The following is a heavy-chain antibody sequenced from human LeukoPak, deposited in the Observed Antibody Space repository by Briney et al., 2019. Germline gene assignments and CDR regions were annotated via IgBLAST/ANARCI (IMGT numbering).Heavy chain of an antibody. V-gene: IGHV4-38-2*02. J-gene: IGHJ4*02. Sequence: SETLSLACTVSGYSISSGYYWGWIRQPPGKGLEWIGSIYHSGSTYHNPSLKSRVTISVDTSKNQFSLKLSSVTAADTAVYYCARDLSMIAAAPGNWGQGTLVTVSS. CDR2: IYHSGST. CDR3: ARDLSMIAAAPGN. D-gene: IGHD6-13*01. CDR1: GYSISSGYY.